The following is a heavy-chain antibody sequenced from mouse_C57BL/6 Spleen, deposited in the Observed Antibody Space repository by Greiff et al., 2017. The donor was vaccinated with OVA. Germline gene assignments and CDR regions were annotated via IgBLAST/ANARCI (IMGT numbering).Heavy chain of an antibody. CDR1: GYTFTSYW. V-gene: IGHV1-69*01. J-gene: IGHJ1*03. CDR3: ARLSTTVRGYFDV. CDR2: IDPSDSYT. Sequence: QVQLQQPGAELVMPGASVKLSCKASGYTFTSYWMHWVKQRPGQGLEWIGEIDPSDSYTNYNQKFKGKSTLTVDKSSSTAYMQLSSLTSEDSAVYYCARLSTTVRGYFDVWGTGTTVTVSS. D-gene: IGHD1-1*01.